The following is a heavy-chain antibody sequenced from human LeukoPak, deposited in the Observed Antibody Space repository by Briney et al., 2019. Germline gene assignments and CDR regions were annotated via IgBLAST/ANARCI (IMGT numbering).Heavy chain of an antibody. CDR3: ARDSHYYDSSGYYTEFVFYYYGMDV. Sequence: GGSLRLSCAASGFTFSSYAMHWVRQAPGKGLEWVAVISYDGSNKYYADSVKGRFTISRDNSKNTLYQQMNSLRAEDTAVYYCARDSHYYDSSGYYTEFVFYYYGMDVWGQGTTVTVSS. D-gene: IGHD3-22*01. V-gene: IGHV3-30-3*01. CDR1: GFTFSSYA. CDR2: ISYDGSNK. J-gene: IGHJ6*02.